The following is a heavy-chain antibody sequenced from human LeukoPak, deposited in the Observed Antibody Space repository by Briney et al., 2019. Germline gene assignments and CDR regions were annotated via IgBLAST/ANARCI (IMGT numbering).Heavy chain of an antibody. V-gene: IGHV4-34*01. CDR1: GGSFSGYY. CDR2: INHSGST. D-gene: IGHD5-12*01. J-gene: IGHJ6*02. Sequence: SETLSLTCAVYGGSFSGYYWSWIRQPPGKGLEWIGEINHSGSTNYNPSLKSRVTISVDTSKNQFSLKLSSVTAADTAVYYCARGPDSGYDYGGYYHYYGMDVWGQGTTVTVSS. CDR3: ARGPDSGYDYGGYYHYYGMDV.